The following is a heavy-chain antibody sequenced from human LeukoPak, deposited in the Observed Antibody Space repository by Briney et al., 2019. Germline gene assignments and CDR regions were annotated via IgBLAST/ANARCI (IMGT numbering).Heavy chain of an antibody. J-gene: IGHJ4*02. CDR3: ARDRRGTGNSFDY. Sequence: ASVKVSCKASGYTCTGYYMHWVRQAPGQGLEWMGWINPNSGGTNYAQKFQGRVTMTRDTSISTAYMELSRLRSDDTAVYYCARDRRGTGNSFDYWGQGTLVTVSS. CDR2: INPNSGGT. CDR1: GYTCTGYY. V-gene: IGHV1-2*02. D-gene: IGHD2-8*02.